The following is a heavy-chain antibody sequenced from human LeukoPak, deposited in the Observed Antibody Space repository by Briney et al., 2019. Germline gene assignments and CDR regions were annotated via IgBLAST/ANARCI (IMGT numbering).Heavy chain of an antibody. D-gene: IGHD5-18*01. J-gene: IGHJ4*02. Sequence: PSETLSLTCTVSGGSISSGSYYWTWIRQPAGKGLEWIRRIYTSGSTNHNPSLKSRVTISLDTSKNQISLKLISVTAADTAVYFCARERTDTSMDYWGQGTLATVSS. CDR2: IYTSGST. CDR1: GGSISSGSYY. CDR3: ARERTDTSMDY. V-gene: IGHV4-61*02.